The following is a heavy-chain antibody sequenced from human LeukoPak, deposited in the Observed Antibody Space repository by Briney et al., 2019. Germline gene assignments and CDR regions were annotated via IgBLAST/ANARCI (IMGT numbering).Heavy chain of an antibody. CDR1: GFTFDDYA. CDR2: ISGDGGST. D-gene: IGHD5-12*01. CDR3: AKDGPVATINYFDY. V-gene: IGHV3-43*02. J-gene: IGHJ4*02. Sequence: GGSLRLSCAASGFTFDDYAVHWVRQAPGKGLEWVSLISGDGGSTYYADYVKGRFTISRDNSKNSLYLQMNSLRAEDTALYYCAKDGPVATINYFDYWGQGTLVTVSS.